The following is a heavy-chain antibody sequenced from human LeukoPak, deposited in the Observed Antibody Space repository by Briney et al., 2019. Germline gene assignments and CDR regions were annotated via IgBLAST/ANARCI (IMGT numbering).Heavy chain of an antibody. Sequence: SVKVSCKASGGTSSSYAISWVRQAPGQGLEWMGGIIPIFGTANYAQKFQGRVTITADESTSTAYMELSSLRSEDTAVYYCARDRQVVPAAINYDWFDPWGQGTLVTVSS. V-gene: IGHV1-69*13. CDR2: IIPIFGTA. J-gene: IGHJ5*02. D-gene: IGHD2-2*02. CDR3: ARDRQVVPAAINYDWFDP. CDR1: GGTSSSYA.